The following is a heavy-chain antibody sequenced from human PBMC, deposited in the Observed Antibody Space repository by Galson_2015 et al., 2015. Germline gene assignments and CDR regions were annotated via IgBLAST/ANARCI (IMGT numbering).Heavy chain of an antibody. V-gene: IGHV3-15*01. CDR2: IKSKTDGGTI. Sequence: SLRLSCADSGFTFSNAWMSWVRQAPGKGLEWVGRIKSKTDGGTIDYAAPVKGRFTISRDDSKNTLYLQMNSLKIGDTAVYYCTTDGTVGVTTYDYWGQGTLVTVSS. D-gene: IGHD1-26*01. CDR3: TTDGTVGVTTYDY. CDR1: GFTFSNAW. J-gene: IGHJ4*02.